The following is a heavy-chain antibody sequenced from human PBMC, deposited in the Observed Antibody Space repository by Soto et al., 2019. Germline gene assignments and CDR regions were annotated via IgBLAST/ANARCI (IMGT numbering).Heavy chain of an antibody. J-gene: IGHJ3*02. D-gene: IGHD2-2*02. V-gene: IGHV3-7*01. Sequence: EVQLVESGGGLVQPGGSLRLSCAASGFTFSSYWMSWVRQAPGKGLEWVANIKQDGSEKYYVDSVKGRFTISRDNAKKSLYMQVNSLRAEDTAVYYCARGGHCSSTSCYTSRSALEIWGQGTMVTVSS. CDR2: IKQDGSEK. CDR3: ARGGHCSSTSCYTSRSALEI. CDR1: GFTFSSYW.